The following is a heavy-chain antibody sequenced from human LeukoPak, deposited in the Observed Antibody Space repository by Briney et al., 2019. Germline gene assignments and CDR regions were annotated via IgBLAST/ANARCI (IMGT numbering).Heavy chain of an antibody. D-gene: IGHD6-19*01. CDR3: ARGQQWLVPHWYFDL. Sequence: ASVKVSCKASGYTFTSYGISWVRQAPGQGLEWMGWTSAYNGNTNYAQKLQGRVTMTTDTSTSTAYMELRSLRSDDTAVYYCARGQQWLVPHWYFDLWGRGTLVTVSS. CDR1: GYTFTSYG. J-gene: IGHJ2*01. CDR2: TSAYNGNT. V-gene: IGHV1-18*01.